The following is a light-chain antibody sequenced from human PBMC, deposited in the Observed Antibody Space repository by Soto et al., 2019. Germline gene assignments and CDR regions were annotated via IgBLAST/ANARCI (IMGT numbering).Light chain of an antibody. CDR3: QQYAGFPST. CDR2: GAS. V-gene: IGKV1-5*01. Sequence: DMQITQSPSTLSACVVDRVTITCWASQSISGWLAWYQQKPGKAPKPLIYGASSLQSGVPSRFSGSGFGTQFTLTISSLQPDDFVTYYCQQYAGFPSTFGGGTKVDIK. CDR1: QSISGW. J-gene: IGKJ4*01.